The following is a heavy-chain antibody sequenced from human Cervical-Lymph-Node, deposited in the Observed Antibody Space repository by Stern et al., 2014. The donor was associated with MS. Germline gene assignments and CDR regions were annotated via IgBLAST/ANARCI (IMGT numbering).Heavy chain of an antibody. CDR2: IIPIFGTA. CDR1: GGTFSSYG. Sequence: VQLVESGAEVKKPGSSVKVSCKASGGTFSSYGISWVRQAPGQGLEWMGGIIPIFGTADYAQKFQGRVTITADESTSTAYMALSSLRSEDTAVYYCASEMATPPYYFDYWGQGTLVTVSS. V-gene: IGHV1-69*01. D-gene: IGHD5-24*01. J-gene: IGHJ4*02. CDR3: ASEMATPPYYFDY.